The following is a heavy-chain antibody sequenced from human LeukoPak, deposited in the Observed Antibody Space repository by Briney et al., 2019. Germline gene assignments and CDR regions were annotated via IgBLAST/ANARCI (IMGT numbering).Heavy chain of an antibody. CDR1: GYTFTGYY. V-gene: IGHV1-2*02. J-gene: IGHJ4*02. CDR3: ARDREQGILTTDY. Sequence: GASVKVSCKASGYTFTGYYMHWVRQAPGQGLEWMGWINPNSGGTNYAQKFQGRVTMTRDTSISTAYMELSRLRSDDTAVYYCARDREQGILTTDYWGQGTLVTVSS. D-gene: IGHD3-9*01. CDR2: INPNSGGT.